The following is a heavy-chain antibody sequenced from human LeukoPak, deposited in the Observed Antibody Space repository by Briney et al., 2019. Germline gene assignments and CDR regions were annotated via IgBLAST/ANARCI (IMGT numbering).Heavy chain of an antibody. J-gene: IGHJ3*02. CDR2: IREDGSEK. CDR1: GFTFSSSW. Sequence: GGSLRLSCAASGFTFSSSWMTWVRQAPGKGLEWVASIREDGSEKTSVDSVKGRFTISRDNAKNSLYLQMDSLRAEDTAVYYCARDSSMVVITPADAFDIWGQGTMVTVSS. V-gene: IGHV3-7*01. CDR3: ARDSSMVVITPADAFDI. D-gene: IGHD3-22*01.